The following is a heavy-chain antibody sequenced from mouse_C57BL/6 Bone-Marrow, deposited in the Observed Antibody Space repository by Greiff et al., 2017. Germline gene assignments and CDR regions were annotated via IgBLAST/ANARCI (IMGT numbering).Heavy chain of an antibody. CDR1: GYAFSSYW. J-gene: IGHJ2*01. CDR2: IYPGDGDT. CDR3: ARGGRLGDYFDY. V-gene: IGHV1-80*01. D-gene: IGHD4-1*01. Sequence: VQLQQSGAELVKPGASVKISCKASGYAFSSYWMNWVKQRPGKGLEWIGQIYPGDGDTNYNGKFKGKATLTADKSSSTAYMQLSSLTSEDSAVYFCARGGRLGDYFDYWGQGTTLTVSS.